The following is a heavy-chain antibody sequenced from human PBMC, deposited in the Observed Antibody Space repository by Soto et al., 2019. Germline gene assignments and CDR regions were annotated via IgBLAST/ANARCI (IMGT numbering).Heavy chain of an antibody. J-gene: IGHJ4*02. D-gene: IGHD3-9*01. CDR3: ARVHPWWMDILTGPRTSYYFDD. Sequence: ASVKVSCKASGYPFPSYGISWVRQAPGQGLEWMGWISAYNGNTNYAQKLPGRVPMTTDTSTSTAYMELRSLRSDDTAVYYCARVHPWWMDILTGPRTSYYFDDWGQGTLVTVSS. CDR1: GYPFPSYG. V-gene: IGHV1-18*01. CDR2: ISAYNGNT.